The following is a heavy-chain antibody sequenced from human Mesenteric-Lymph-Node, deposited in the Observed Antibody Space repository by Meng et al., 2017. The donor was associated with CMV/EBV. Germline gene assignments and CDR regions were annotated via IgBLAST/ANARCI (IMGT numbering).Heavy chain of an antibody. D-gene: IGHD2-21*01. J-gene: IGHJ6*02. CDR2: IKQDGSEK. CDR1: GFTFSSYW. Sequence: GGSLRLSCAASGFTFSSYWMSWVRQAPGKGLEWVANIKQDGSEKYYVDSVKGRFTISRDNAKNSLYLQMNSLRAEDTAVYYCARDVTIQICGHDYYYGMDVWGQGTTVTVSS. V-gene: IGHV3-7*01. CDR3: ARDVTIQICGHDYYYGMDV.